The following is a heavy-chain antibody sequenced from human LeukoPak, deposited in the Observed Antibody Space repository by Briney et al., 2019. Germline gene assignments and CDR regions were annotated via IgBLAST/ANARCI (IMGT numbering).Heavy chain of an antibody. D-gene: IGHD6-19*01. V-gene: IGHV3-74*01. CDR2: IDSDGSST. J-gene: IGHJ3*02. CDR3: AKGYGSGCYSDDAFDI. CDR1: GIIFSNYL. Sequence: GGSLRLSCAASGIIFSNYLMHWVRQAPGKGLVWVSRIDSDGSSTTYADSVKGRFTVSRDNAKNTLYLQMNSLRAGETVVYYCAKGYGSGCYSDDAFDIWGQGTMVTVSS.